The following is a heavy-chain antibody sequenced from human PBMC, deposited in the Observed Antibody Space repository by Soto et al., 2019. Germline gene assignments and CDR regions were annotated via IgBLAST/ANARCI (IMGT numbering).Heavy chain of an antibody. D-gene: IGHD3-22*01. CDR3: AREYKYYYDSSGLDY. Sequence: QVQLQESGPGLVKPSETLSLTCTVSGGSISSYYWSWIRQPPGKGLEWIGYIYYSGSTNYNPSLKSRVTISVDTSKNQFSLKLSSVTAADTAVYYCAREYKYYYDSSGLDYWGQGTLVTVSS. J-gene: IGHJ4*02. V-gene: IGHV4-59*01. CDR1: GGSISSYY. CDR2: IYYSGST.